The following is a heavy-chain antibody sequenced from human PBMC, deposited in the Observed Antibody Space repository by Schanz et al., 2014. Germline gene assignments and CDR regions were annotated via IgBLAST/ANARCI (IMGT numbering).Heavy chain of an antibody. J-gene: IGHJ5*02. Sequence: QVQLQESGPGLVKPSQTLSLTCIVSGGSISSGTYYWSWLRQPAGKGLEWIGRIYTSGSTNYNPPLKSRVTTTLDPSKNQFSLKLSSVPATDTAVYYCAREPLSGYNWFDPWGQGSLVTVSS. V-gene: IGHV4-61*02. CDR1: GGSISSGTYY. D-gene: IGHD6-25*01. CDR2: IYTSGST. CDR3: AREPLSGYNWFDP.